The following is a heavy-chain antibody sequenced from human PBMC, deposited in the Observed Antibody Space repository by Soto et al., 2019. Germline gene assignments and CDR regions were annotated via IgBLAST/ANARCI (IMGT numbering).Heavy chain of an antibody. D-gene: IGHD2-2*01. CDR1: GFTFSSYA. V-gene: IGHV3-64*01. CDR3: ARDRCSSTSCYFVWYFDY. J-gene: IGHJ4*02. Sequence: EVQLVESGGGLVQPGGSLRLSCAASGFTFSSYAMHWVRQAPGKGLEYVSAISSNGGSTYYANSVKGRFTISRDNSKNTLYLQMGSLRAEDMAVYYWARDRCSSTSCYFVWYFDYWGQGTLVTVSS. CDR2: ISSNGGST.